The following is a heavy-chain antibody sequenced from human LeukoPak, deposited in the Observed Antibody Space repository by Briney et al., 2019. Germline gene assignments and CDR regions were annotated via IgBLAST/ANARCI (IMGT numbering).Heavy chain of an antibody. CDR3: AREVAARPTYYGMDV. J-gene: IGHJ6*02. CDR1: GFTFNSYW. V-gene: IGHV3-7*05. Sequence: GGSLRLSFAASGFTFNSYWMSWVRQAPGKGLEWVANIKQDGSEKYYLDSVKGRFTISRDNAKNSLYLQMNSLRAEDTAVYYCAREVAARPTYYGMDVWGQGTTVTVSS. D-gene: IGHD6-6*01. CDR2: IKQDGSEK.